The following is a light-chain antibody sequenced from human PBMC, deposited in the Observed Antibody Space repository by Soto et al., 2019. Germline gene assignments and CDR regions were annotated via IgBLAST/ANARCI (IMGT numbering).Light chain of an antibody. CDR2: EVS. Sequence: QSVLTQPASVSGSPGQSITISCTGTSSDVGGYNYVSWYQQHPGKAPKLIIYEVSNRPSGVSNRFSGSKSGNTASLTISGLQAEDEADYYCNSYRTNYTWLFGGGTKLTVL. CDR3: NSYRTNYTWL. V-gene: IGLV2-14*01. CDR1: SSDVGGYNY. J-gene: IGLJ3*02.